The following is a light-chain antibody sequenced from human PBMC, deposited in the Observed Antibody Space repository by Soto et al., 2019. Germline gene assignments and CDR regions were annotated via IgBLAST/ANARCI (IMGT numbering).Light chain of an antibody. J-gene: IGKJ5*01. V-gene: IGKV3D-15*01. Sequence: ELVLTQSPGTLSLSPGERATLSCRASQSVSSNLAWYHQKPGQAPRLLIYGASSRATGIPDRFSGSGSGTEFTLTISSLQSEDFAVYYCQQYNNWPPITFGQGTRLEIK. CDR3: QQYNNWPPIT. CDR2: GAS. CDR1: QSVSSN.